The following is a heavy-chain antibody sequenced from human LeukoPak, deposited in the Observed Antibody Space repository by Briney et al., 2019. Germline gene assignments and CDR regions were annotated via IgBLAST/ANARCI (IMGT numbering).Heavy chain of an antibody. Sequence: GGSLRLSCAASGFTFSDYAMHWVRQAPGKGLEWVAVISKDGSDKYYPGSVRGRFTISRDNSKNTIYLQMDSLRAEDTAIYYCARDYWWTYDYWGQGTLVTASS. CDR1: GFTFSDYA. CDR3: ARDYWWTYDY. D-gene: IGHD2-8*01. V-gene: IGHV3-30-3*01. CDR2: ISKDGSDK. J-gene: IGHJ4*02.